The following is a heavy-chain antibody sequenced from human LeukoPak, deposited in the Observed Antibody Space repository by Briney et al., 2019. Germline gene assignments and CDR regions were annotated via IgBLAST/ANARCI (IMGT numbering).Heavy chain of an antibody. D-gene: IGHD3-10*01. V-gene: IGHV3-30*04. Sequence: GGSLRLSCEASGFTFTSYAMHWVRQAPGKGLEWVSIISYDGSDEKFADSVKGRFTISRDNAKNMVFLQMNSLRTEDTAVYYCARDQGATLVRGVTPYLDYWAREPWSLSPQ. J-gene: IGHJ4*02. CDR1: GFTFTSYA. CDR3: ARDQGATLVRGVTPYLDY. CDR2: ISYDGSDE.